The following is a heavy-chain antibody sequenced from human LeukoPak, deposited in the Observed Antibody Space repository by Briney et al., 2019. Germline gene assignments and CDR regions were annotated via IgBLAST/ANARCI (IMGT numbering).Heavy chain of an antibody. CDR1: GFTFGSQW. J-gene: IGHJ4*02. CDR3: AREFSGYDYSYFDY. V-gene: IGHV3-7*01. Sequence: GGSLRLSCAASGFTFGSQWMSWVRQAPGKGPEWVASIKQDGSQIYYVDSVKGRFTISRDNAKNSLYLQMNSLRAEDTAVYYCAREFSGYDYSYFDYWGQGTLVTVSS. D-gene: IGHD5-12*01. CDR2: IKQDGSQI.